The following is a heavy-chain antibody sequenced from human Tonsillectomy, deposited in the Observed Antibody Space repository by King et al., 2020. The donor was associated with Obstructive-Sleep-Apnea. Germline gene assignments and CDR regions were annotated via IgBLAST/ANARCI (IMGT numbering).Heavy chain of an antibody. CDR2: FDPEDGET. CDR1: GYTLIELF. J-gene: IGHJ4*02. D-gene: IGHD3-10*01. Sequence: QLVQSGAEVKKPGASVKVSCKVSGYTLIELFMHWVRQAPGKGLEGMVGFDPEDGETIFAQKFHGRVTMTEDTSTDKAYMELSSLRSEDTAVYYCATDPIFAGVGYWGQGTLVTVSS. CDR3: ATDPIFAGVGY. V-gene: IGHV1-24*01.